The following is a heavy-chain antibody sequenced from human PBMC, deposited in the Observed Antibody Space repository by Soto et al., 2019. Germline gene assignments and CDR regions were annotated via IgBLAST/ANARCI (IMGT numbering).Heavy chain of an antibody. D-gene: IGHD2-2*01. Sequence: GGSLRLSCAASGFTFSSYSMNWVLQAPGKGLEWISYISTGSTTIYYEDSVKGRFTISRDNAKNSLYLQMNSLRAEDTAVYYCAREPGYCSGSSCSSWFEPWGQGTLVTVSS. J-gene: IGHJ5*02. CDR3: AREPGYCSGSSCSSWFEP. CDR1: GFTFSSYS. CDR2: ISTGSTTI. V-gene: IGHV3-48*01.